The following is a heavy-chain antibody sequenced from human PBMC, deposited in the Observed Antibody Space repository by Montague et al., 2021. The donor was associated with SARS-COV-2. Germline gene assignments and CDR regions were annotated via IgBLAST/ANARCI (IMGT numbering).Heavy chain of an antibody. CDR3: GSGQAGDF. J-gene: IGHJ6*02. CDR2: IFYNGNT. Sequence: SETLSLTCTVYGGPLSPFYWSWLRQPPGKGLEWIGYIFYNGNTRYNPSLKSRLTFSVDTSKNQFSLELRSVTAADAGVYYCGSGQAGDFWGQGTTVTVSS. CDR1: GGPLSPFY. V-gene: IGHV4-59*08.